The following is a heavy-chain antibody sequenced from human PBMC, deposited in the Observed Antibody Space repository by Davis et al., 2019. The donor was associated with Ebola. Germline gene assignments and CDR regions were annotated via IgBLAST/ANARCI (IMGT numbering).Heavy chain of an antibody. D-gene: IGHD6-25*01. Sequence: PSETLSLTCAVYGGSFSGYYWSWIRQPPGKGLEWIGEINHSGSTNYNPSLKSRVTISVDTSKNQFSLKLSSVTAADTAVYYCAIQPGREAYYYYYYMDVWGKGTTVTVSS. J-gene: IGHJ6*03. CDR2: INHSGST. CDR1: GGSFSGYY. CDR3: AIQPGREAYYYYYYMDV. V-gene: IGHV4-34*01.